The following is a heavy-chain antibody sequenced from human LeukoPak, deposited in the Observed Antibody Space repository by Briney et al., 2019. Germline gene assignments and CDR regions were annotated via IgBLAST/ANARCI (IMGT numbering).Heavy chain of an antibody. CDR2: INTNTGNP. J-gene: IGHJ4*02. Sequence: GASVKVSCKASGYTFTSYAMNWVRQAPGQGLEWMGWINTNTGNPTYAQGFTGRFVFSLDTSVSTAYLQISSLKAEDTAVHYCAREPLEYYDILTGDFDYWGQGTLVTVSS. D-gene: IGHD3-9*01. CDR3: AREPLEYYDILTGDFDY. CDR1: GYTFTSYA. V-gene: IGHV7-4-1*02.